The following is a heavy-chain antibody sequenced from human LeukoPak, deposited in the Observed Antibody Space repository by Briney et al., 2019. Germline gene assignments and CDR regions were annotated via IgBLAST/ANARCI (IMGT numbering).Heavy chain of an antibody. V-gene: IGHV1-24*01. CDR3: ATSVDTAPRPFDY. CDR2: FDPEDGET. CDR1: GYTLTELS. D-gene: IGHD5-18*01. J-gene: IGHJ4*02. Sequence: ASAKVSCKVSGYTLTELSMHWVRQAPGKGLEWMGGFDPEDGETIYAQKFQGRVTMTEDTSTDTAYMELSSLRSEDTAVYYCATSVDTAPRPFDYWGQGTLVAVSS.